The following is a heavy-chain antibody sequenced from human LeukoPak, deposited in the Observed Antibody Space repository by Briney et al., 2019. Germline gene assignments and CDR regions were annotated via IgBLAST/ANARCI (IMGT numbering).Heavy chain of an antibody. CDR2: IYYRGNT. J-gene: IGHJ1*01. Sequence: PSETLSLTCTVSGGSISSYYWSWIRQPPGKGLEWIGYIYYRGNTNYNPSLKSRVTISVDTSKNQFSLKLSSVTAADTAVHYCAAGGDYGVEYFQHWGQGTLVSVSS. CDR3: AAGGDYGVEYFQH. CDR1: GGSISSYY. D-gene: IGHD4-17*01. V-gene: IGHV4-59*03.